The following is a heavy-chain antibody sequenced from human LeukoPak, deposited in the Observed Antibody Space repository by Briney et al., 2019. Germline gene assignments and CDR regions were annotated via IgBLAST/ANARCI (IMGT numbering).Heavy chain of an antibody. D-gene: IGHD6-13*01. V-gene: IGHV4-39*01. CDR2: IYYSGST. Sequence: PSQTLSLTCTVSGGSISSSSYYWGWIRQPPGKGLEWIGSIYYSGSTYYNPSLKSRVTISVDTSKNQFSLKLSSVTAADTAVYYCARRPSSSWPSFDYWGQGTLVTVSS. CDR3: ARRPSSSWPSFDY. CDR1: GGSISSSSYY. J-gene: IGHJ4*02.